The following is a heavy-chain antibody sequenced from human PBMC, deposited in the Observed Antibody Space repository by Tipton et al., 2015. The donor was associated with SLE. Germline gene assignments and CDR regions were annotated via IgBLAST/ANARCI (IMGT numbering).Heavy chain of an antibody. CDR1: GGSISSSSYY. CDR3: ARLPTGFPNWFDP. Sequence: GLVKPSETLSLTCTVSGGSISSSSYYWGWIRQPPGKGLEWIGTIHYSGTTYYNPSLRSRVTISVDTSKNQFSLKLSSVTAADTAVYYCARLPTGFPNWFDPWGQGTLVTVSS. D-gene: IGHD4-17*01. CDR2: IHYSGTT. J-gene: IGHJ5*02. V-gene: IGHV4-39*01.